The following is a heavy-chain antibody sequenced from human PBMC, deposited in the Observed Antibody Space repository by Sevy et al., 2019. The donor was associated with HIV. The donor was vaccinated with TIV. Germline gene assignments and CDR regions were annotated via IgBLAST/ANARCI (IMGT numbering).Heavy chain of an antibody. CDR1: GDSIRSQSHY. J-gene: IGHJ4*01. Sequence: SETLSLTCTVSGDSIRSQSHYWAWIRQSPGKGLEWIASIYYTGSSYYNLSLRGRVTISVDTSKEQISLKLPSVTAADTAVYFCARQVRFSGVIINHFDYWGHGTLVTVSS. D-gene: IGHD3-3*01. V-gene: IGHV4-39*01. CDR3: ARQVRFSGVIINHFDY. CDR2: IYYTGSS.